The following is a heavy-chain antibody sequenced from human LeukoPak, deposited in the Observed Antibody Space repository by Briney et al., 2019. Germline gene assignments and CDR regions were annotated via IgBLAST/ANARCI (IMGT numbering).Heavy chain of an antibody. Sequence: SETLSLTCTVSGGSISNYYWSWIRQPAGEGLEWIGRIYTSGSTKYNPSLKSRVTISVDTSKNQFSLKLSSVTAADTAVYYCARGRGYCSGGSCYTGYYYYYGMDVWGQGTTVTVSS. CDR3: ARGRGYCSGGSCYTGYYYYYGMDV. J-gene: IGHJ6*02. D-gene: IGHD2-15*01. CDR1: GGSISNYY. V-gene: IGHV4-4*07. CDR2: IYTSGST.